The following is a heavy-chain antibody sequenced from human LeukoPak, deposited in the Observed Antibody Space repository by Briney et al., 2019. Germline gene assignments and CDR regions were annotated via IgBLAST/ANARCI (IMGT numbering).Heavy chain of an antibody. D-gene: IGHD1-26*01. CDR1: GGSVNSGNYY. J-gene: IGHJ4*02. CDR2: ISYSGST. CDR3: ARHISGSYYLYYFDY. Sequence: SETLSLTCTVSGGSVNSGNYYWSWIRQPPGKGLEWIGFISYSGSTYYNPSLESRVTISLDTSKNQFSLKLSSVTAADTAVYYCARHISGSYYLYYFDYWGQGTLVTVSS. V-gene: IGHV4-61*01.